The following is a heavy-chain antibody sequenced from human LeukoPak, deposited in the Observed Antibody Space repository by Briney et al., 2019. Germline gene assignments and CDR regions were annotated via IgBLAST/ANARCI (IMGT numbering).Heavy chain of an antibody. CDR1: GFTFSSYS. V-gene: IGHV3-48*01. D-gene: IGHD2-2*01. Sequence: PGGSLRLSCAAPGFTFSSYSMNWVRQAPGKGLEWVSYISSSSSTIYYADSVKGRFTISRDNAKNSLYLQMNSLRAEDTAVYYCARDDCSSTSCYVPPGYFDLWGRGTLVTVSS. CDR3: ARDDCSSTSCYVPPGYFDL. J-gene: IGHJ2*01. CDR2: ISSSSSTI.